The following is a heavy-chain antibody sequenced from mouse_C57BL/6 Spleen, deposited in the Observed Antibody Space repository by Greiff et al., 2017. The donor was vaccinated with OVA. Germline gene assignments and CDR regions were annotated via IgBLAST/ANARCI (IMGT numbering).Heavy chain of an antibody. D-gene: IGHD1-1*01. CDR3: AREDYGSSYVFFDY. V-gene: IGHV1-72*01. Sequence: QVQLQQPGAELVKPGASVKLSCKASGYTFTSYWMHWVKQRPGRGLEWIGRIDPNSGGTKYNAKFKSKATLPVDKPSSTAYMQLSSLTSEDSAVYYCAREDYGSSYVFFDYWGQGTTLTVSS. J-gene: IGHJ2*01. CDR2: IDPNSGGT. CDR1: GYTFTSYW.